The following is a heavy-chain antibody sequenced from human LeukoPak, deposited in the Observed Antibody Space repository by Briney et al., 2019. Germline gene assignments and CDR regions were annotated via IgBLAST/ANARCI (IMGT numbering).Heavy chain of an antibody. CDR1: GFTFSNFY. V-gene: IGHV3-15*01. CDR2: IKMKADGETT. D-gene: IGHD6-13*01. J-gene: IGHJ2*01. CDR3: VTDTSSWYGVWYFDL. Sequence: GGSLRLSCAASGFTFSNFYMSWVRQAPGKGLEWVARIKMKADGETTDYAAPVEGRFTISRDDSKNAVYLQMDSLKTDDTALYYCVTDTSSWYGVWYFDLWGRGTLVTVSS.